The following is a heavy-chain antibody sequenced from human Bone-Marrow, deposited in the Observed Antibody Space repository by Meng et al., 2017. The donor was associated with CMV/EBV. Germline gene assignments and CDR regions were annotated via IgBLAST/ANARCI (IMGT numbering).Heavy chain of an antibody. D-gene: IGHD1-26*01. CDR1: SVSSGSYY. CDR2: IYYSGST. V-gene: IGHV4-61*01. J-gene: IGHJ4*02. Sequence: SVSSGSYYWSWIRQPPGKGLEWIGYIYYSGSTNYNPSLKSRVTISVDTSKNQFSLKLSSVTAADTAVYYCARVGWKLLRREYYFDYWGQGTLVTVSS. CDR3: ARVGWKLLRREYYFDY.